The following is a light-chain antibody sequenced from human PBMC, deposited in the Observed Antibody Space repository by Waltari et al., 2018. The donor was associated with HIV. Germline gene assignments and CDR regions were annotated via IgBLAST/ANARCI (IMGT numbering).Light chain of an antibody. Sequence: DLQLTQSPSSVSPSVGDRVTISCQATQDIKKNLNWYQQKPGKAPRLMVYGGFRLEEGVTSRFSGSGSGTEYSLTIDYLQPEDIGIYYCVQYDNLPFTFGPGTKMEVK. V-gene: IGKV1-33*01. CDR1: QDIKKN. CDR3: VQYDNLPFT. CDR2: GGF. J-gene: IGKJ2*01.